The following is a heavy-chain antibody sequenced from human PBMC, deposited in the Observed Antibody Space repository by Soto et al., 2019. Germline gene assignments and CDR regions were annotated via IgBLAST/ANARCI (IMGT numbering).Heavy chain of an antibody. Sequence: EVQLVESGGGLVKPGGSLRLSCAASGFTFSSYSMNWVRQAPGKGLEWVSSISSSSSYIYYADSVKGRFTISRDNAKNSLYLQMNSLRAEDTAVYYCARDLVTPIAARPGDYYYGMDVWGQGTTVTVSS. V-gene: IGHV3-21*01. J-gene: IGHJ6*02. CDR3: ARDLVTPIAARPGDYYYGMDV. CDR1: GFTFSSYS. D-gene: IGHD6-6*01. CDR2: ISSSSSYI.